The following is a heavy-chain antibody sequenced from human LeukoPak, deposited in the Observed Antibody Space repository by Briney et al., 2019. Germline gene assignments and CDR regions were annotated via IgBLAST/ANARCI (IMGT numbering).Heavy chain of an antibody. CDR3: PKDVSYSSSWYHLDY. Sequence: PGRSLRLSCAASGFTFDDYAMHWVRQAPGKGLEWVSGISWNSGSIGYADSVKGRFTISRDNAKNSLYLQMNSLRAEDTALYYCPKDVSYSSSWYHLDYWGQGTLVTVSS. CDR1: GFTFDDYA. CDR2: ISWNSGSI. J-gene: IGHJ4*02. V-gene: IGHV3-9*01. D-gene: IGHD6-13*01.